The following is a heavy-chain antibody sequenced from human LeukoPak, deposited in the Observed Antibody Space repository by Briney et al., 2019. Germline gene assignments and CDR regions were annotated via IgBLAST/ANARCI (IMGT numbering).Heavy chain of an antibody. V-gene: IGHV3-21*01. J-gene: IGHJ4*02. CDR2: ISSSRYI. Sequence: GGYLRLSSAASGFTFSCCSMDWVAQGPGKGLGWLLSISSSRYIYYEDSVNGRFTIFREDAQTALYLQINSLRAEDMAGYYCARGESRFEYWGQGTLVTVSS. CDR3: ARGESRFEY. CDR1: GFTFSCCS.